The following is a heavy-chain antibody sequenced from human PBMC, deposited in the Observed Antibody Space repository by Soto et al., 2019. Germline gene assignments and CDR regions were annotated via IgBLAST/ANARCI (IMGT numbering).Heavy chain of an antibody. CDR3: ARDLAPLQEQWLVRPDY. V-gene: IGHV3-33*01. J-gene: IGHJ4*02. Sequence: GGSLRLSCAASGFTFSSYGMHWVRQAPGKGLEWVAVIWYDGSNKYYADSVKGRFTISRDNSKKTLYLQMNSLRAEDTAVYYCARDLAPLQEQWLVRPDYWGQGTLVTVSS. CDR2: IWYDGSNK. CDR1: GFTFSSYG. D-gene: IGHD6-19*01.